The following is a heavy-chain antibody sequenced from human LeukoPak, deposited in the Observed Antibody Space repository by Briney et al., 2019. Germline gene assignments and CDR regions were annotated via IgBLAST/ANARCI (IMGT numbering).Heavy chain of an antibody. CDR1: GFTFSSYA. J-gene: IGHJ4*02. CDR2: ISGSGGST. V-gene: IGHV3-23*01. D-gene: IGHD3-3*01. CDR3: AKIPSTYYDFWSGYSRDDYYFDY. Sequence: GGSLRRYCAASGFTFSSYAMSWVGQAPGKWLEWVSAISGSGGSTYYADSVKGRFTISRDNSKNTLYLQMNSLRAEDTAVYYCAKIPSTYYDFWSGYSRDDYYFDYWGQGTLVTVSS.